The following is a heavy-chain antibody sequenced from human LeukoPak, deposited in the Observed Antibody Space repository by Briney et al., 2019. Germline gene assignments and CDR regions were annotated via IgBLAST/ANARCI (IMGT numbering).Heavy chain of an antibody. CDR3: ARVQWAFDI. CDR2: ISYDGSNK. D-gene: IGHD6-19*01. V-gene: IGHV3-30*04. J-gene: IGHJ3*02. Sequence: PGRSLRLSCAASGFTFSSYAVHWVRQAPGKGLEWVAVISYDGSNKYYADSVKGRFTISRDNSKNTLYLQMNSLRAEDTAVYYCARVQWAFDIWGQGTMVTVSS. CDR1: GFTFSSYA.